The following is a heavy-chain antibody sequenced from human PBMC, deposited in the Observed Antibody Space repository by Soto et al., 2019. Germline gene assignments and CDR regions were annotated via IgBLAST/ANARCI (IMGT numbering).Heavy chain of an antibody. CDR3: AKVSLGALTFTDYYYYGLDV. D-gene: IGHD1-26*01. CDR1: ALTFSTYA. Sequence: GGSLRLACAASALTFSTYAMNWVRQAPGKGLEWVSAISGGGGSTYYADSVKGRVTISRDNSKNTLYLQMNSLRAEDTAVYYCAKVSLGALTFTDYYYYGLDVWGQGTTVTVSS. CDR2: ISGGGGST. V-gene: IGHV3-23*01. J-gene: IGHJ6*02.